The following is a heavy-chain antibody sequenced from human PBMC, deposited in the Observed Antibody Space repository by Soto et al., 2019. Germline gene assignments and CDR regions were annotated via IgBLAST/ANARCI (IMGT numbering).Heavy chain of an antibody. J-gene: IGHJ6*03. D-gene: IGHD2-21*01. Sequence: GESLKISCRGSGYRFSTYWIGWVRQMPGKGLECMGIIYPDDSVTRYSPSFQGQVTISADKSINTAYLQWNSLKASDTAIYYCARAIPLTRAGMDVWGKGTTVTVSS. CDR2: IYPDDSVT. V-gene: IGHV5-51*01. CDR3: ARAIPLTRAGMDV. CDR1: GYRFSTYW.